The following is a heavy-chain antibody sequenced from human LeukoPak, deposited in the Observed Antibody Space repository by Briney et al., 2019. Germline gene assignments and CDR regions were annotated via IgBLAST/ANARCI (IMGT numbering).Heavy chain of an antibody. D-gene: IGHD6-19*01. CDR2: IKGDGSET. V-gene: IGHV3-7*01. Sequence: PGGSLRLSCAASGFIFSTHWMNWVRQAPGKGLEWVAIIKGDGSETLYVDSVKGRFTISRDNTKNSLYLQMNSLRAEDTAVYYCVGGSGWLPDFGGQGVLVTVSS. CDR3: VGGSGWLPDF. J-gene: IGHJ4*02. CDR1: GFIFSTHW.